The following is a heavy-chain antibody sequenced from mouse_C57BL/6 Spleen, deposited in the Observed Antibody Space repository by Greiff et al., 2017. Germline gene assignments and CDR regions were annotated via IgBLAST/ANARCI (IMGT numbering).Heavy chain of an antibody. Sequence: EVQLQQSGAELVKPGASVKLSCTASGFNIQDYYMHWVKQRTEPGLAWIGRIDPEDGDTKYAPTFQGKATITADTSSNTAYLQRSSLTAEDTAVYYWARGDYEYGVVAYWGQGTLVTVSA. D-gene: IGHD2-10*02. CDR1: GFNIQDYY. CDR3: ARGDYEYGVVAY. CDR2: IDPEDGDT. V-gene: IGHV14-2*01. J-gene: IGHJ3*01.